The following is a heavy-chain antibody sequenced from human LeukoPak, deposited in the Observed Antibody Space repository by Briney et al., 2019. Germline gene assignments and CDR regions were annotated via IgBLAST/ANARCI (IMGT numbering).Heavy chain of an antibody. CDR2: ISYHGSNK. Sequence: GGSLRLSCAASGFTFRSYGMHWVRQAPGKGLEWVALISYHGSNKYYADSVKGRFTISRDNSKNTLDLQMDSLRAEDTAVYYCARDQTKYCDYWGQGTLVTVSS. V-gene: IGHV3-30*03. CDR3: ARDQTKYCDY. CDR1: GFTFRSYG. J-gene: IGHJ4*02.